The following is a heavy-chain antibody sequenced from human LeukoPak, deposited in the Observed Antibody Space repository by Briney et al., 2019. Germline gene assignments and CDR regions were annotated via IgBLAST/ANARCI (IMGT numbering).Heavy chain of an antibody. CDR1: GYSISNAYY. J-gene: IGHJ4*02. V-gene: IGHV4-38-2*02. CDR2: LYHSGNT. D-gene: IGHD4-17*01. CDR3: ASLTTVTTNKPAFDY. Sequence: SETLSLTCTVSGYSISNAYYWGWIRQPPRKGLEWIGSLYHSGNTYYNPSLKSRVTTSVDTSKNRFSLKLTSVTAADTAVYYCASLTTVTTNKPAFDYWGQGTLVTVSS.